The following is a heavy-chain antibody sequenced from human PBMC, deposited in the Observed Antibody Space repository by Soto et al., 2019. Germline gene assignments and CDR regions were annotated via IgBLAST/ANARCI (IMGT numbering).Heavy chain of an antibody. CDR2: ISAYNGNT. Sequence: QVQLVQSGAEVKKHGASVKVSCKASGYTFTNYGISWVRQAPGQGLEWMGWISAYNGNTKYAQKLQGRVTMTTDTSASTAYMELRSLRSDDTAVYYCARGVGSGSYYNQYNWFDPWGQGTQVIVAT. CDR1: GYTFTNYG. D-gene: IGHD3-10*01. J-gene: IGHJ5*02. V-gene: IGHV1-18*01. CDR3: ARGVGSGSYYNQYNWFDP.